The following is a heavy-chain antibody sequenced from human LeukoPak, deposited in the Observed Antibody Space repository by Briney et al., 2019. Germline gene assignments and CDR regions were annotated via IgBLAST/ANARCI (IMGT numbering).Heavy chain of an antibody. V-gene: IGHV1-69*04. CDR1: GGTFISYA. Sequence: SVRVSCKASGGTFISYAISWVRQAPGQGLEWMGRIIPILGIANYTQKFQGRVTITANKSTSTAYMELSSLRSEDTAAYYCARIWADGYQSSSFDYWARAPWSPSP. D-gene: IGHD5-24*01. J-gene: IGHJ4*02. CDR2: IIPILGIA. CDR3: ARIWADGYQSSSFDY.